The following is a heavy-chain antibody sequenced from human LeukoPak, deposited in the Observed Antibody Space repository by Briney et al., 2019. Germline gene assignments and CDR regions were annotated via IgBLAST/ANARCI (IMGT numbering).Heavy chain of an antibody. D-gene: IGHD6-13*01. CDR3: AKTGSSSWGYFDY. CDR2: ISGSGGST. CDR1: GFTFSSYA. J-gene: IGHJ4*02. Sequence: GGSLRLSCAASGFTFSSYAMSWVRQAPGKGLEWVSAISGSGGSTYYADSVKGRFTISRDNSKSTLYLQMNSLRAEDTAVYYCAKTGSSSWGYFDYWGQGTLVTVSS. V-gene: IGHV3-23*01.